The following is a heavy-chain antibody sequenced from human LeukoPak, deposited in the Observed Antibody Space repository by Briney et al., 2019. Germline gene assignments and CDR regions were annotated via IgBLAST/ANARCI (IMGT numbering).Heavy chain of an antibody. J-gene: IGHJ3*02. CDR3: ARIEWERLGRAFDI. CDR1: GFTVSDNY. D-gene: IGHD1-26*01. V-gene: IGHV3-53*01. CDR2: IYSAGAT. Sequence: GGSLRLSWAASGFTVSDNYMTWVRQAPGKGLEWVSSIYSAGATHYAESVKGRFTISRDNSKNTLYLQMNSLRAEDMAVYYCARIEWERLGRAFDIWGQGTMVTVSS.